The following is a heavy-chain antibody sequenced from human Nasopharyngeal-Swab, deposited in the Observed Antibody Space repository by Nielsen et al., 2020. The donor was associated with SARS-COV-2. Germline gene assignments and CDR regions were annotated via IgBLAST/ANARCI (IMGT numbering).Heavy chain of an antibody. Sequence: SETLSLTCTVSGGSISSSSYYWGWIRQPPGKVLEWIGTIYYSGSTYYNPSLKSRVTISVDTSKNQFSLRLSSVTAADTAVYYCARQPPYYYGSGSYMTWFDPWGQGTLVTVSS. J-gene: IGHJ5*02. D-gene: IGHD3-10*01. V-gene: IGHV4-39*01. CDR1: GGSISSSSYY. CDR3: ARQPPYYYGSGSYMTWFDP. CDR2: IYYSGST.